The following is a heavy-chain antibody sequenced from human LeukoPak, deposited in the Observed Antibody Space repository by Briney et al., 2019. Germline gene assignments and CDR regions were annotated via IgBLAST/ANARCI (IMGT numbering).Heavy chain of an antibody. D-gene: IGHD1-26*01. CDR3: ARRVGTTYIRFDP. J-gene: IGHJ5*02. V-gene: IGHV4-34*01. CDR1: GGSFSGYY. CDR2: INHSGST. Sequence: SETLSLTCGAYGGSFSGYYWSWIRQPPGKGLEWIGEINHSGSTNYNPSLKSRVTISVDTSKNQFSLKLSSVTAADTAVYYCARRVGTTYIRFDPWGQGTLVTVSS.